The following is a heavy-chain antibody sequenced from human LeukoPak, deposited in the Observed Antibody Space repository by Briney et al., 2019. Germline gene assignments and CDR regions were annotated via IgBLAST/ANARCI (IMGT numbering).Heavy chain of an antibody. CDR1: GYTFTSYG. CDR2: VSAYNGNT. CDR3: ARGYCSGGSCYSGY. V-gene: IGHV1-18*01. Sequence: ASVKVSCKASGYTFTSYGISWVRQAPGQGLEWMGWVSAYNGNTNYAQKLQGRVTMTTDTSTSTAYMELRSLRSDDTAVYYCARGYCSGGSCYSGYWGQGTLVSVSS. J-gene: IGHJ4*02. D-gene: IGHD2-15*01.